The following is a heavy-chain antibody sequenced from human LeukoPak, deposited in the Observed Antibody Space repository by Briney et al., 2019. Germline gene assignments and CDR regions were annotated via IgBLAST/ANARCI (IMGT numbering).Heavy chain of an antibody. Sequence: ASVKVSCKASGYTFTSYDINWVRQATGQGLEWMGWINPNSGGTNYAQKFQGRVTMTRDTSISTAYMELSRLRSDDTAVYYCARASRVRQQLGYWGQGTLVTVSS. CDR2: INPNSGGT. V-gene: IGHV1-2*02. CDR1: GYTFTSYD. CDR3: ARASRVRQQLGY. J-gene: IGHJ4*02. D-gene: IGHD6-13*01.